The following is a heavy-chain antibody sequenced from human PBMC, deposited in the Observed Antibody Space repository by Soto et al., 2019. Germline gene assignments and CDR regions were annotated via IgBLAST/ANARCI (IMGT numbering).Heavy chain of an antibody. Sequence: ASVKVSCKASGYTFSTYAMHWVRQAPGQSLEWMGWLNGGTGQTRYSQKFQDRVIITRDTSASTGYMELSSLTSEDTAVYYCARGKGMEENYFYYGLDIWGQGATVTVSS. D-gene: IGHD1-1*01. CDR1: GYTFSTYA. CDR3: ARGKGMEENYFYYGLDI. J-gene: IGHJ6*02. CDR2: LNGGTGQT. V-gene: IGHV1-3*01.